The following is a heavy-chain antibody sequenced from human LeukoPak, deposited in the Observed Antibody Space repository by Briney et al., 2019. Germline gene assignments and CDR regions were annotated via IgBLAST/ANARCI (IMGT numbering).Heavy chain of an antibody. CDR3: ARGGEAAAAAFDP. D-gene: IGHD6-13*01. Sequence: VASVKVSCKASGGTFSSYAISCVRQAPGQGLEWMGGIIPIFGTANYAQKFQGRVTITADKSTSTAYMELSSLRSEDTAVYYCARGGEAAAAAFDPWGQGTLVTVSS. V-gene: IGHV1-69*06. CDR1: GGTFSSYA. J-gene: IGHJ5*02. CDR2: IIPIFGTA.